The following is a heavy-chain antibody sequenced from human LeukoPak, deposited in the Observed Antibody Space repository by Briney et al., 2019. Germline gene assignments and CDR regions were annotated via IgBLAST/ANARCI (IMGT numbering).Heavy chain of an antibody. J-gene: IGHJ6*01. CDR3: ARGPDTAMVTFGGHGMDV. D-gene: IGHD5-18*01. V-gene: IGHV3-48*03. CDR1: GFTFSSYE. Sequence: GGSLRLSCAASGFTFSSYEMNWVRQAPGKGLEWVSYISSSGSTIYYADSVKGRFTISRDNAKNSLYLQMNSLRAEDTAVYYCARGPDTAMVTFGGHGMDVGRQGTTVSVSS. CDR2: ISSSGSTI.